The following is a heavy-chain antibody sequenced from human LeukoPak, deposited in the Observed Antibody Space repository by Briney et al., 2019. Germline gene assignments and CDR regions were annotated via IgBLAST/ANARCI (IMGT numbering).Heavy chain of an antibody. CDR1: GFTFDDYA. J-gene: IGHJ6*02. Sequence: PGRSLRLSCAASGFTFDDYAMHWVRQAPGKGLEWVSGISWNSGSIGYADSVKGRFTISRDNAKNSLYLQMNSLRAEDTAVYYCARDFRDYGSGTTTYGMDVWGQGTTVTVSS. CDR2: ISWNSGSI. D-gene: IGHD3-10*01. V-gene: IGHV3-9*01. CDR3: ARDFRDYGSGTTTYGMDV.